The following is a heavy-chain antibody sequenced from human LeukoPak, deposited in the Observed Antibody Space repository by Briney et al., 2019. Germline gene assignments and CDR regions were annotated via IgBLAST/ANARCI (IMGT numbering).Heavy chain of an antibody. CDR2: IHSDGNT. V-gene: IGHV3-53*01. Sequence: PGGSLRLSCAASGFSVSSYYMDWVRQAPGKGLEWVSVIHSDGNTQYADSVKGRFTISRDNSKSTLFLQMNSLTAEDTAIYYCVKEGGSFLTWFDSWGQGSLVTVSS. CDR3: VKEGGSFLTWFDS. CDR1: GFSVSSYY. D-gene: IGHD2-15*01. J-gene: IGHJ5*01.